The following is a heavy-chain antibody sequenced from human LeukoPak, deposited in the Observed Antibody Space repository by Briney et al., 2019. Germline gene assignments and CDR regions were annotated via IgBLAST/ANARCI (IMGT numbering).Heavy chain of an antibody. V-gene: IGHV4-59*12. CDR1: GASISGWY. CDR3: ARGVDSSWFVSGNWFDP. D-gene: IGHD6-13*01. Sequence: SETLSLTCTVSGASISGWYWSWIRQPPGKGLEWIGYIYGSGYTNYNPSLKSRVTMSIDTSKNQFSLQLNSVTPEDTAVYYCARGVDSSWFVSGNWFDPWGQGTLVTVSS. J-gene: IGHJ5*02. CDR2: IYGSGYT.